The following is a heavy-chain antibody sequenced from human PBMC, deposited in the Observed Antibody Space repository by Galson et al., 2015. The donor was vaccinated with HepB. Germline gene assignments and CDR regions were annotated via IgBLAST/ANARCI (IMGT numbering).Heavy chain of an antibody. CDR3: LRLGDLSGYRSA. J-gene: IGHJ5*02. CDR2: IGSEATNYAT. Sequence: SLRLSCAASGFTFSGSAMHWVRQTSGKGLEWVGRIGSEATNYATAYVASVKGRFIISRDDSKNTAFLQMNSLKIEDSAVYYCLRLGDLSGYRSAWGQGTLVTVSS. CDR1: GFTFSGSA. V-gene: IGHV3-73*01. D-gene: IGHD6-25*01.